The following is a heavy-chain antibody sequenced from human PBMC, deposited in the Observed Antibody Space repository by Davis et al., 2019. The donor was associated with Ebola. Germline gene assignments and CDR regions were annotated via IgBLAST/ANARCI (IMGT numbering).Heavy chain of an antibody. Sequence: SVKVSCKASRGTFSSYAISWVRQPPGQGLEWMGRIIPILGIAHYAQKFQGRVTITADKYTSTAYMELSSLRSEDTAVYYCADNLGATDYWGQGTLVTVSS. CDR2: IIPILGIA. J-gene: IGHJ4*02. CDR1: RGTFSSYA. D-gene: IGHD1-26*01. V-gene: IGHV1-69*04. CDR3: ADNLGATDY.